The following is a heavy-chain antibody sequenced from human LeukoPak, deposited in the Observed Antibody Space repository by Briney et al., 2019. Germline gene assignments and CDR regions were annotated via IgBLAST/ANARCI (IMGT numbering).Heavy chain of an antibody. CDR2: TSGSGGST. CDR1: GVTCSSYG. D-gene: IGHD2-15*01. Sequence: WGYLRRSCAASGVTCSSYGMSWVRQAPGKGLEWISGTSGSGGSTYYANSVKGRFTISRDNSKNTLYLEMNSLRAEDTAVYYCAKNGGSQCYSHLDYWGRGSLVTVSS. J-gene: IGHJ4*02. CDR3: AKNGGSQCYSHLDY. V-gene: IGHV3-23*01.